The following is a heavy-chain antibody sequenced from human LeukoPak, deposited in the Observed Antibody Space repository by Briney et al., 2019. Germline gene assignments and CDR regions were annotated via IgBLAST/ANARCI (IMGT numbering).Heavy chain of an antibody. V-gene: IGHV3-30-3*01. J-gene: IGHJ4*02. D-gene: IGHD1-1*01. CDR2: LSDDGNKE. CDR1: GFTFGTYA. Sequence: GRSLRLSCAASGFTFGTYAMHWVRQAPGKGLEWVAVLSDDGNKEYYADSVKGRFTISRDNSKNTLYLQMNSLSAEDTAVYYCAKVGTNFLRYHFDSWGRGTLVTVSS. CDR3: AKVGTNFLRYHFDS.